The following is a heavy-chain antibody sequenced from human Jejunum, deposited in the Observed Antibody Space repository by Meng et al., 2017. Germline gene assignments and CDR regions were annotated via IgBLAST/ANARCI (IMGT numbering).Heavy chain of an antibody. CDR1: GFTFSSPS. V-gene: IGHV3-23*04. Sequence: VQVGGSGGGLVRPWCALTLSFAASGFTFSSPSMSWVRQAPGKGLEWVSTFTGTTTSTYYADSVKGRFTISRDNSKNTLYLQMNSLRAEDTAVYYCAKLTSLWGQGTLVTVSS. CDR2: FTGTTTST. CDR3: AKLTSL. D-gene: IGHD3-16*01. J-gene: IGHJ4*02.